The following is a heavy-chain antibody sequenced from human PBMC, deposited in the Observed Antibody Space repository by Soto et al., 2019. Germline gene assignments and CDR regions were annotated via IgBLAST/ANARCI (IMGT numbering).Heavy chain of an antibody. V-gene: IGHV1-18*01. CDR3: ARSVTPTDWFDS. CDR1: GYTFLSYG. J-gene: IGHJ5*01. CDR2: ISTYSGDT. Sequence: QVQLVQSEGEVKKPGASAKVSCKASGYTFLSYGISWVRQAPGQGLEWMGRISTYSGDTEFAQNLQGRVIMTVDTSTTTAYMALRSLRSDDTAVYYCARSVTPTDWFDSWGQGSLGTVSS. D-gene: IGHD4-17*01.